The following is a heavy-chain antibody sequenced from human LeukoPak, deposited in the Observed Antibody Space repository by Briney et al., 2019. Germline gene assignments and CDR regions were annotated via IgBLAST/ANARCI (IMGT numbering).Heavy chain of an antibody. CDR3: ARALGSSWYWVDP. D-gene: IGHD6-13*01. J-gene: IGHJ5*02. Sequence: SETLSLTCTVSGGTMSGGNYYWSWIRQSPGKGLEWIGYIHYSGSAYYNPSLKSRLTISVDTSKNQFSLKLASVTAADTAVFYCARALGSSWYWVDPWGQGTLVTVSS. CDR1: GGTMSGGNYY. V-gene: IGHV4-30-4*01. CDR2: IHYSGSA.